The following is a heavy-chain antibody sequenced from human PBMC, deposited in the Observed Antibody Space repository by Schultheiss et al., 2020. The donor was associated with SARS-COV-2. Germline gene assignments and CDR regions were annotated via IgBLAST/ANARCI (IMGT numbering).Heavy chain of an antibody. J-gene: IGHJ6*02. CDR3: ARSARDDFWSGYIGNGVDA. Sequence: GGSLRLSCAASGFTLSNYWMHWVRQAPGKGLVWVSRINTDGGITNYADSVKGRFTISRDNAKNTLYLQMNSLTTEDTAVYYCARSARDDFWSGYIGNGVDAWGQGTTVTVSS. V-gene: IGHV3-74*01. CDR1: GFTLSNYW. D-gene: IGHD3-3*01. CDR2: INTDGGIT.